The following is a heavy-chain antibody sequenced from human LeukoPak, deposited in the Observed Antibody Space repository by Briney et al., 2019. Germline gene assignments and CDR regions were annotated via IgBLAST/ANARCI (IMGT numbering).Heavy chain of an antibody. CDR3: GRGGSSGYYYNAFDL. J-gene: IGHJ3*01. CDR2: ISISGSTI. CDR1: GFIVSDYE. D-gene: IGHD3-22*01. V-gene: IGHV3-48*03. Sequence: GGSLRLSCVASGFIVSDYEMNWVRQRPGKGLEWVSYISISGSTIYYADSVNGRFTISRDTAKNSLFLQMNSLRAEDTAVYYCGRGGSSGYYYNAFDLWGQGTRVTVSS.